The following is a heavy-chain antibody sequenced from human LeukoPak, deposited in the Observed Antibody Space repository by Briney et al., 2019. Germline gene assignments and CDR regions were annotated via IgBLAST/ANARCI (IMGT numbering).Heavy chain of an antibody. Sequence: PGGSLRLSCAASGFIVSNNYMSWVRQAPGKGLEWISLIYSGGSTYYTDSVKGRFTISRDNPKNTLYLQMNSLRAEDTAVYYCARAPTVTAFFDCWGQGTLVTVSS. CDR3: ARAPTVTAFFDC. J-gene: IGHJ4*02. V-gene: IGHV3-53*01. CDR2: IYSGGST. CDR1: GFIVSNNY. D-gene: IGHD4-17*01.